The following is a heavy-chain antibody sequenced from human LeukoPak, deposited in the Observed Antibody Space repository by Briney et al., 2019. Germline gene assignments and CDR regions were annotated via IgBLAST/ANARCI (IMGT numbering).Heavy chain of an antibody. V-gene: IGHV4-34*01. CDR1: GGSFSGFY. CDR3: HRRIAAAGIRGYDY. J-gene: IGHJ4*02. Sequence: SETLSLTCAVYGGSFSGFYWSWIRQPPGKGLEWIGDINHSGGTNYIPSLKSRVTISVDTSKNQFSLKLTSVTAADTADCARHRRIAAAGIRGYDYWGQGTLVTVSS. D-gene: IGHD6-13*01. CDR2: INHSGGT.